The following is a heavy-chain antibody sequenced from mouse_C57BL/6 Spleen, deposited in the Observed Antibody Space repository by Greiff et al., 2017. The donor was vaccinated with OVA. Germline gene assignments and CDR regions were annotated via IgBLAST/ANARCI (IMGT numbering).Heavy chain of an antibody. J-gene: IGHJ1*03. CDR3: ARRGGNHWYFDV. V-gene: IGHV1-18*01. CDR2: INPNNGGT. Sequence: DVQLQESGPELVKPGASVKIPCKASGYTFTDYNMDWVKQSHGKSLEWIGDINPNNGGTIYNQKFKGKATLTVDKSSSTAYMELRSLTSEDTAVYYCARRGGNHWYFDVWGTGTTVTVSS. CDR1: GYTFTDYN. D-gene: IGHD1-1*02.